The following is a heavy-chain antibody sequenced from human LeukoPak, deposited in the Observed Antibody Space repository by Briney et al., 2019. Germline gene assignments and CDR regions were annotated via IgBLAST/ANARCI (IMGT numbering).Heavy chain of an antibody. CDR1: GYTSTGYY. CDR3: ARDPAPYYDILTGYCDY. Sequence: ASVKVSCKASGYTSTGYYMHWVRQAPGQGLEWMGWINPNSGGTNYAQKFQGRVTMTRDTSISTAYMELSRLRSDDTAVYYCARDPAPYYDILTGYCDYWGQGTLVTVSS. D-gene: IGHD3-9*01. CDR2: INPNSGGT. J-gene: IGHJ4*02. V-gene: IGHV1-2*02.